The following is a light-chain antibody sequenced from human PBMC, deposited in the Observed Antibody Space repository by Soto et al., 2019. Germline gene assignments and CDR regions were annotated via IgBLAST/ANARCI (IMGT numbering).Light chain of an antibody. CDR2: GAS. J-gene: IGKJ1*01. Sequence: EIVWTQSPGTLSLSPGERATLSCRASQSVSSSYLAWYQQKPGQAPRLLIYGASSRATGIPDRFSGSGSGTDFTLTISRLEPEDFALYYCQQYGRSPRTFGQGTKLEIK. CDR3: QQYGRSPRT. V-gene: IGKV3-20*01. CDR1: QSVSSSY.